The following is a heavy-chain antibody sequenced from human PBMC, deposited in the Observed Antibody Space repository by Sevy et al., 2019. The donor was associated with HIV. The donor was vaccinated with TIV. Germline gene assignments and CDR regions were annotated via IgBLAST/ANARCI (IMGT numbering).Heavy chain of an antibody. D-gene: IGHD2-21*02. CDR3: AKTLQKLPFHPHYFDY. CDR2: IGATGGST. V-gene: IGHV3-23*01. J-gene: IGHJ4*02. CDR1: GFTLTSYT. Sequence: GGSLRLSCAASGFTLTSYTMNWVRQAPGKGLEWVASIGATGGSTYYADSVKGRFTISRDVSKGTLYLQMNSLTAEDTAISYCAKTLQKLPFHPHYFDYWGQGTLVTVSS.